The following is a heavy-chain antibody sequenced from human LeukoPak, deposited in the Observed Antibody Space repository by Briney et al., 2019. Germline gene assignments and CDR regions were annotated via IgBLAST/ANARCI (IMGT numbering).Heavy chain of an antibody. Sequence: PSETLSLTCAVYGGSFSGYYWSWIRQPPGKGLEWIAEINHSGSTKYNPSLKSRVTISVDTSKNQFSLKLSSVTAADTAVYYCARIGRIYYHSSSSWYYLDSWGQGALVAVSS. D-gene: IGHD3-22*01. CDR1: GGSFSGYY. CDR3: ARIGRIYYHSSSSWYYLDS. CDR2: INHSGST. V-gene: IGHV4-34*01. J-gene: IGHJ4*02.